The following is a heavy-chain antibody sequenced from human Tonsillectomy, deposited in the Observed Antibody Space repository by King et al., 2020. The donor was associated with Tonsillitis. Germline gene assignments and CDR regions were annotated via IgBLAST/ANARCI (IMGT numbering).Heavy chain of an antibody. Sequence: QLQESGPGLVKPSQTLSLTCSVSGGSISSGGYYCSWIRQHPGKGLEWIGYIYYSGGTYYNPSLKSRVTMSVDTSKNQFSLSLTSLTAADTAVYFCASYHCSGTTCYWGYWGQGTLVTVSS. D-gene: IGHD2-2*01. CDR3: ASYHCSGTTCYWGY. CDR1: GGSISSGGYY. CDR2: IYYSGGT. V-gene: IGHV4-31*03. J-gene: IGHJ4*02.